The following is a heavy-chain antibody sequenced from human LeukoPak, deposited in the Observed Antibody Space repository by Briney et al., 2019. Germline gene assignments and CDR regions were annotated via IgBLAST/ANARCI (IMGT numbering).Heavy chain of an antibody. V-gene: IGHV3-23*01. CDR2: ISGSGGST. D-gene: IGHD6-13*01. J-gene: IGHJ4*02. Sequence: GGSLRLSCAASGFTFSSYAMSWVRQAPGKGLEWVSAISGSGGSTYYADSVKGRFTISRDNSKNTLYLQVNSLRAEDTAVYYCAKDRVQQLEPYFDYWGQGTLVTVSS. CDR1: GFTFSSYA. CDR3: AKDRVQQLEPYFDY.